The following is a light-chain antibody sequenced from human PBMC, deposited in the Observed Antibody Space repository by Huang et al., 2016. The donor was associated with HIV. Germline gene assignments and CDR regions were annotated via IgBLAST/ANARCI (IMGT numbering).Light chain of an antibody. CDR3: QQLKTYPIT. V-gene: IGKV1-9*01. CDR1: QGIGRY. J-gene: IGKJ3*01. CDR2: AAS. Sequence: IQLTQSPSSLSASVGDRVTITCRASQGIGRYLVWYQQKRGKAPKRLIYAASTLQRGVPSRFSGSGSGTEVTLTIGSLQPEDFATYYCQQLKTYPITFGPGTQVDIK.